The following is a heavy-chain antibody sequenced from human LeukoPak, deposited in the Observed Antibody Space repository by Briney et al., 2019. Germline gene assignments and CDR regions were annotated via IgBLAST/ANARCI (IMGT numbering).Heavy chain of an antibody. V-gene: IGHV3-48*01. CDR3: QRKGFDY. CDR2: ISTDGDTM. J-gene: IGHJ4*02. Sequence: GGSLRLSCAASGFTFSSYTMNWVRQAPGKGLEWISYISTDGDTMYYADSVKGRFTISRDNAKNSLYLQMNSLRAEDTAVYYCQRKGFDYWGQGTLVTVSS. CDR1: GFTFSSYT.